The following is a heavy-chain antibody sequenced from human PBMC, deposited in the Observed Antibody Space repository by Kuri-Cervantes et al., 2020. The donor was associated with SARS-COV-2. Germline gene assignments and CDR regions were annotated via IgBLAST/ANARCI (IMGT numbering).Heavy chain of an antibody. CDR1: GGSFSGYY. CDR2: INHGGGT. CDR3: ARDTGTYCSDISCYGYYYYYGMDV. D-gene: IGHD2-2*01. J-gene: IGHJ6*02. V-gene: IGHV4-34*01. Sequence: GSLRLSCAVYGGSFSGYYWSWIRQPPGKGLEWIGEINHGGGTNYNPSLMSRVTISVDTSKNQFSLKLRSVTAADTAVYYCARDTGTYCSDISCYGYYYYYGMDVWGQGTTVTVSS.